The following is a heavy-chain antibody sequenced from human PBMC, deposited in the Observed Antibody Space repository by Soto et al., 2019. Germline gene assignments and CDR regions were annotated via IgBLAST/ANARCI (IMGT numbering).Heavy chain of an antibody. CDR1: GGTFSSYG. Sequence: QVQLVQSGAEVKKPGSSVKVSCKASGGTFSSYGISWVRQAPGQGLEWMGGIIPTFGAANYAQNFQSRVTISADESTSKADMGRRSLRSEDTAVYYCTRVWVRGVITPWFDFWGQGSLVSVSS. J-gene: IGHJ4*02. CDR3: TRVWVRGVITPWFDF. D-gene: IGHD3-10*01. V-gene: IGHV1-69*12. CDR2: IIPTFGAA.